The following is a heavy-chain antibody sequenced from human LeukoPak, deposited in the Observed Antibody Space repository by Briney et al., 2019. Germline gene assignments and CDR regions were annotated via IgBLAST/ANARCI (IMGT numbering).Heavy chain of an antibody. V-gene: IGHV3-23*01. J-gene: IGHJ4*02. CDR2: ISGTGGTT. CDR1: GFTFSSYV. D-gene: IGHD6-13*01. Sequence: PGGSLRLSCAASGFTFSSYVMNWVRQAPGKGLEWVSSISGTGGTTYYADSVKGRFTISRDNSKNTLYLQMNSLRAEDTAVYYCASHSSSWFFDYWGQGTLVTVSS. CDR3: ASHSSSWFFDY.